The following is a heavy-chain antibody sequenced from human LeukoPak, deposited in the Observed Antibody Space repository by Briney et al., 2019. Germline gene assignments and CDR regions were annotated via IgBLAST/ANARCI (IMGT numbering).Heavy chain of an antibody. V-gene: IGHV4-30-2*01. CDR3: ARSIAAAGFGNADAFDI. Sequence: SETLSLTCTVSGGSISSGGYYWSWIRQPPGKGLEWIGYIYHSGSTYYNPSLKSRVTISVDRSKNQFSLKLSSVTAADTAVYYCARSIAAAGFGNADAFDIWGQGTMVTVSS. CDR2: IYHSGST. CDR1: GGSISSGGYY. J-gene: IGHJ3*02. D-gene: IGHD6-13*01.